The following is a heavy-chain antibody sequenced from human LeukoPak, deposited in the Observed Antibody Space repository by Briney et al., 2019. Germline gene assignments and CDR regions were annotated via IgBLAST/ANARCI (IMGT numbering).Heavy chain of an antibody. V-gene: IGHV3-21*01. CDR1: GFTFSSYS. CDR2: ISSSSSYI. D-gene: IGHD2-8*01. Sequence: GGSLRLSCAASGFTFSSYSMNWVRQAPGKGLEWVSSISSSSSYIYYADSVKGRFIISRDNAKNSLYLQMNSLRAEDTAVYYCARDKYCTNGVCTNWFDPWGQGTLVTVSS. J-gene: IGHJ5*02. CDR3: ARDKYCTNGVCTNWFDP.